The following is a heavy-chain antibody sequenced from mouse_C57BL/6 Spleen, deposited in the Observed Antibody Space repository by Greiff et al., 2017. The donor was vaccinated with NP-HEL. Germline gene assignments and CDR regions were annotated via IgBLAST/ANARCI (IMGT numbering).Heavy chain of an antibody. CDR3: ARYYYGSSYGFDY. V-gene: IGHV5-16*01. J-gene: IGHJ2*01. Sequence: EVQLVESEGGLVQPGSSMKLSCTASGFTFSDYYMAWVRQVPEKGLEWVANINYDGSSTYYLDSLKSRFIISRDNAKNILYLQMSSLKSEDTATYYCARYYYGSSYGFDYWGQGTTLTVSS. CDR2: INYDGSST. CDR1: GFTFSDYY. D-gene: IGHD1-1*01.